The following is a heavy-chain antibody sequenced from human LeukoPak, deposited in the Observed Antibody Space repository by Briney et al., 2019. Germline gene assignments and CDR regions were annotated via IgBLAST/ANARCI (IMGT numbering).Heavy chain of an antibody. J-gene: IGHJ4*02. CDR2: IYYSGST. D-gene: IGHD3-10*01. V-gene: IGHV4-31*03. Sequence: SQTLSLTCTVSGGSISSGGYYWSWIRQHPGKGLEWIGYIYYSGSTYYNPSLKSRVTISVDTSKNKFSLKLSSVTAADTAVYYCARRGVTQKYFDYWGQGTLVTVSS. CDR3: ARRGVTQKYFDY. CDR1: GGSISSGGYY.